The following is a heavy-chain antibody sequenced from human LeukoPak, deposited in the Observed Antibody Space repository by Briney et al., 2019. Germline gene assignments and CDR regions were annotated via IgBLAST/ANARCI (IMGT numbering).Heavy chain of an antibody. V-gene: IGHV3-53*01. CDR3: ARVRYIYGYASDI. CDR1: GFTVSSNY. CDR2: IYSGGST. Sequence: QPGGSLRLSCAASGFTVSSNYMSWVRQAPGKGLEWVSIIYSGGSTYYADSVKGRFTISRGNSKNTLYLQMNSLRAEDTAMYYCARVRYIYGYASDIWGQGTMVTVSS. D-gene: IGHD5-18*01. J-gene: IGHJ3*02.